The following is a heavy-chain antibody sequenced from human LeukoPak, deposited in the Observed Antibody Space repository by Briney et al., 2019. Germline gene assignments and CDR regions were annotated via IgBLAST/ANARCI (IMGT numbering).Heavy chain of an antibody. CDR1: GYTLTELS. D-gene: IGHD1-26*01. V-gene: IGHV1-2*02. CDR3: AREGHNGRISSKNFDY. Sequence: ASVKVSCKVSGYTLTELSIHWVRQAPGQGLEWMGWINPDSGGTSYAQRFQGRVSMTRDTSITTAYMELSRLTSGDTAVYYCAREGHNGRISSKNFDYWGQGTLVTVSS. J-gene: IGHJ4*02. CDR2: INPDSGGT.